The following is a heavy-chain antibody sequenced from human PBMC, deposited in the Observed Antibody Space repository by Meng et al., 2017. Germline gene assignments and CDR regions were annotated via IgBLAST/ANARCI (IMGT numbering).Heavy chain of an antibody. D-gene: IGHD1-26*01. Sequence: QIQLQQSGPGLVKPSQTLSPICAISGDSVSSNSAAWNWIRQSPSRGLEWLGRAYYRSKWYHDYAESVKSRISIDPDTSKNQFSLQLRSVTPEDSAVYYCARGSYSFDSWGQRTLVTVS. CDR3: ARGSYSFDS. V-gene: IGHV6-1*01. CDR1: GDSVSSNSAA. CDR2: AYYRSKWYH. J-gene: IGHJ4*02.